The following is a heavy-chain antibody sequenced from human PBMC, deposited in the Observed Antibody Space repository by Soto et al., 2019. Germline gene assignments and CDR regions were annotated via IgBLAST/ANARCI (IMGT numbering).Heavy chain of an antibody. CDR3: AAERGDTAATRFPVY. V-gene: IGHV4-31*03. Sequence: QIQLQESGPGLVKPSQTLSLTCTISGGSIREGGYYWTWIRQHPEKGLEWIGFIYHDGGIYYNPSFKGRGTMSVDDSKRQFSLRLTSMTAADAAVYYCAAERGDTAATRFPVYWGQGTLVTVSS. CDR2: IYHDGGI. D-gene: IGHD5-18*01. CDR1: GGSIREGGYY. J-gene: IGHJ4*02.